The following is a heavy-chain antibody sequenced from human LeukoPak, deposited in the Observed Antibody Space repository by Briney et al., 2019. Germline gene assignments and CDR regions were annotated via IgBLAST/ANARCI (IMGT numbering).Heavy chain of an antibody. J-gene: IGHJ4*02. Sequence: SETLSLTCTVSGGSISSHYWSWMRRPPGKGLEWIGYNSYSESTKYNPSLERRDSISVDTTKKQFTLKLSPVTAAETAVYYGARQETGDPESDYWGQGTLVTVSS. D-gene: IGHD7-27*01. CDR2: NSYSEST. CDR3: ARQETGDPESDY. V-gene: IGHV4-59*08. CDR1: GGSISSHY.